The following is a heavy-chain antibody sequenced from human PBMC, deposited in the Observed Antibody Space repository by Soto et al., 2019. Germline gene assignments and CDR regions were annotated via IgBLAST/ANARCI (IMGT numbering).Heavy chain of an antibody. V-gene: IGHV3-30-3*01. D-gene: IGHD6-13*01. Sequence: QVQLVESGGGVVQPGRSLRLSCAASGFTFSSYAMHWVRQAPGKGLEWVAVISYDGSNKYYADSVKGRFTIPRDNSKNTLYLQMNSLRAEDTAVYYCAREPYGYSSSRYEYWGQGTLVTVSS. CDR2: ISYDGSNK. CDR3: AREPYGYSSSRYEY. J-gene: IGHJ4*02. CDR1: GFTFSSYA.